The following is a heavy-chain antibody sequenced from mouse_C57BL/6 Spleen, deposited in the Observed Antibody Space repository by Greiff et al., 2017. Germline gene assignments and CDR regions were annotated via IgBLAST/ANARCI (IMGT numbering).Heavy chain of an antibody. Sequence: VQLQQPGAELVKPGASVKMSCKASGYTFTSYWITWVKQRPGQGLEWIGDIYPGSGSTNYNEKFKSKATLTLDTSSSTAYMQLSSLTSEDSAVYYCARWDYWGQGTTLTVSS. CDR3: ARWDY. CDR2: IYPGSGST. V-gene: IGHV1-55*01. CDR1: GYTFTSYW. J-gene: IGHJ2*01.